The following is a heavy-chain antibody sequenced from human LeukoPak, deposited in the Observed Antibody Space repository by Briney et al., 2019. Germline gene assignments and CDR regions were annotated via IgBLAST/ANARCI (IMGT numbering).Heavy chain of an antibody. V-gene: IGHV3-23*01. CDR2: IRGSGGST. D-gene: IGHD3-3*01. J-gene: IGHJ6*03. CDR1: GFTFSSYE. CDR3: AGGRFLEWLSTYYMDV. Sequence: GGSLRLSCAASGFTFSSYEMNWVRQAPGKGLEWVSGIRGSGGSTYYADSVKGRFTISRDNSKNTLYLQMNSLRAEDTAVYYCAGGRFLEWLSTYYMDVWGKGTTVTVSS.